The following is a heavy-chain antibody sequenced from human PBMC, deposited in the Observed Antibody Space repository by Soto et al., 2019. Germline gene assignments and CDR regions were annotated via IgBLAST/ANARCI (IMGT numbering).Heavy chain of an antibody. CDR3: ARADDFSDRFDY. CDR1: GGSISSGEFY. CDR2: IYYSGST. D-gene: IGHD4-17*01. Sequence: PSETLSLTCTVCGGSISSGEFYGSWIRQPPRKGLELIGNIYYSGSTYYNPSLRSRAIMSVDTSQNQFSLKLSSLTAADTAVYFCARADDFSDRFDYWGQGALVTVSS. J-gene: IGHJ4*02. V-gene: IGHV4-30-4*01.